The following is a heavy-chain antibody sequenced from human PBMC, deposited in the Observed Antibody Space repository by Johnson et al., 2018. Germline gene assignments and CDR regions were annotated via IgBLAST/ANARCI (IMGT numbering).Heavy chain of an antibody. CDR2: IYSGCRL. V-gene: IGHV3-66*02. Sequence: VQLVQRGRCWVQPGRSLRLPCAASRSPVSSNSMTWIRQAPGKGLEWVSVIYSGCRLYSADSVKGQFTTSSDNSKNTLYLQMTTLRPYDTAVFYCATSLVVPVGSFDFCGQGTMVTVSS. J-gene: IGHJ3*01. D-gene: IGHD3-22*01. CDR3: ATSLVVPVGSFDF. CDR1: RSPVSSNS.